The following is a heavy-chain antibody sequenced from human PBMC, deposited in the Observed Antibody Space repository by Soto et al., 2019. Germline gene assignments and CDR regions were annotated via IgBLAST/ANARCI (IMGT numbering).Heavy chain of an antibody. CDR2: IYHTVNT. CDR1: GVSICSHF. Sequence: SETLSLTCSVSGVSICSHFWSWIRQAPGKGPELVGYIYHTVNTKYNPALKSRVTTSMDTSKNQLSLQLSSVTAADTAVYYSARLQYTVVTALDIWGQGTMVTVSS. D-gene: IGHD2-15*01. CDR3: ARLQYTVVTALDI. J-gene: IGHJ3*02. V-gene: IGHV4-59*11.